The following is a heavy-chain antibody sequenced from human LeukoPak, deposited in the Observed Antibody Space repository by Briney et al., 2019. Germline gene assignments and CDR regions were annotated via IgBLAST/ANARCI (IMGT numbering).Heavy chain of an antibody. J-gene: IGHJ4*02. CDR2: INPNSGDK. V-gene: IGHV1-2*02. CDR3: ARKVGRLGTYNGLGY. D-gene: IGHD1-26*01. CDR1: GYTFTSYG. Sequence: ASVKVSCKASGYTFTSYGISWVRQAPGQGLEWMGWINPNSGDKKYAQKFQGRVTMTRDTSITTAYVEVSRLRSDDTAVYYCARKVGRLGTYNGLGYWGQGTLVTVSS.